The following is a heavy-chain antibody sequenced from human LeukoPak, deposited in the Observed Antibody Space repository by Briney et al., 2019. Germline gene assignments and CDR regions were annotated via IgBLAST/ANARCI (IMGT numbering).Heavy chain of an antibody. Sequence: ASVTVSCKASGYTFTIYDINWVRQATGQGLEWMGWMNPNSGNTGYAQKFQGRVTMTRNTSISTAYMELSSLRSEDTAVYYCARASLYSGSYTYYYYYMDVWGKGTTVTVSS. D-gene: IGHD1-26*01. CDR1: GYTFTIYD. CDR2: MNPNSGNT. J-gene: IGHJ6*03. CDR3: ARASLYSGSYTYYYYYMDV. V-gene: IGHV1-8*01.